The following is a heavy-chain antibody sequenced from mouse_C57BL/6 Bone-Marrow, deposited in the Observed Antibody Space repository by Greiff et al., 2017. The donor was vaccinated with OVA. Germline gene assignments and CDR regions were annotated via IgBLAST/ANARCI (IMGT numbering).Heavy chain of an antibody. J-gene: IGHJ4*01. CDR3: ARWTSYSNYLLFYAMDY. V-gene: IGHV1-19*01. Sequence: VQLKQSGPVLVKPGASVKMSCKASGYTFTDYYMNWVKQSHGKSLEWIGVINPYNGGTSYNQKFKGKATLTVDKSSSTAYMELNSLTSEDSAVYYCARWTSYSNYLLFYAMDYWGQGTSGTVPS. CDR2: INPYNGGT. D-gene: IGHD2-5*01. CDR1: GYTFTDYY.